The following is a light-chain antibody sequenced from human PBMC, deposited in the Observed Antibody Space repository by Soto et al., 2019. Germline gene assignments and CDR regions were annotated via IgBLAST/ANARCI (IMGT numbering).Light chain of an antibody. CDR2: DAS. Sequence: DIQMTQSPSSLSASVGDRVTITCQASQAISNYLNWYQQKPGKAPKLLIYDASNLGTGVPSRFSGSGSGTDFTFTISSLQPEDIATYYCQQYANLPPFFGGGTKVEIK. CDR1: QAISNY. V-gene: IGKV1-33*01. J-gene: IGKJ4*01. CDR3: QQYANLPPF.